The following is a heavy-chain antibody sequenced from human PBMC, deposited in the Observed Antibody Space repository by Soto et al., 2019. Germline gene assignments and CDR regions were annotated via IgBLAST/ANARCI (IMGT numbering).Heavy chain of an antibody. CDR1: GFTFSSYE. V-gene: IGHV3-48*03. J-gene: IGHJ6*02. CDR3: VRSPQPMIVVVITSRYGMDV. Sequence: GGSLRLSCAASGFTFSSYEMNWVRQAPGKGLEWVSYISSSGSTIYYADSVKGRFTISRDNAKNSLYLQMNSLRAEDTALYYCVRSPQPMIVVVITSRYGMDVWGQGTTVTVSS. CDR2: ISSSGSTI. D-gene: IGHD3-22*01.